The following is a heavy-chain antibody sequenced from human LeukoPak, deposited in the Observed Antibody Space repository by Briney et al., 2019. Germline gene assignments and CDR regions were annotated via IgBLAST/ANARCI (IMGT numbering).Heavy chain of an antibody. CDR3: ARGVAMRDSSGYYLGY. Sequence: GASVKVSCKASGYTFTSYYMHWVRQAPGQGLEWMGIINPSGGSTSYAQKFQGRVTMTRDTSTSTVHMELSSLRSEDTAVYYCARGVAMRDSSGYYLGYWGQGTLVTVPS. D-gene: IGHD3-22*01. J-gene: IGHJ4*02. CDR1: GYTFTSYY. V-gene: IGHV1-46*01. CDR2: INPSGGST.